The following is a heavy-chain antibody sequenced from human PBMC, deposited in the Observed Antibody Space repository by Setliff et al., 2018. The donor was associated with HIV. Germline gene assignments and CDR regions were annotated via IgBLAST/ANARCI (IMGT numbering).Heavy chain of an antibody. Sequence: VASVKVSCKASGYTFTSYYIHWVRQAPGQGLEWMGGINPSGGSTSYAQKFQGRVTMTRDTSTSTVYMQLSSLRSEDTAVYYCARDEGSGWPLDYWGQGTLVTVS. V-gene: IGHV1-46*01. D-gene: IGHD6-19*01. CDR3: ARDEGSGWPLDY. J-gene: IGHJ4*02. CDR1: GYTFTSYY. CDR2: INPSGGST.